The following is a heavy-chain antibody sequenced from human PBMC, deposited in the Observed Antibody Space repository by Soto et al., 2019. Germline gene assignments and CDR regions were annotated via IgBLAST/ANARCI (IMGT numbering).Heavy chain of an antibody. V-gene: IGHV1-3*01. J-gene: IGHJ6*02. D-gene: IGHD5-12*01. CDR2: INAGNGNT. Sequence: ASVKVSCKAYGYTFTRNAMHWVRQAPGQRLELMGWINAGNGNTKYSQKFQGRVTITRDTSASTAYMELSSLRSEDTAVFYCARDLDSGYDYYYYGMDVWGQGTTVPVSS. CDR1: GYTFTRNA. CDR3: ARDLDSGYDYYYYGMDV.